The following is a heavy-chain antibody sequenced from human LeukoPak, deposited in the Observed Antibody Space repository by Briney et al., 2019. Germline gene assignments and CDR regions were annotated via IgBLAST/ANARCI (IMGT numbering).Heavy chain of an antibody. CDR2: IIPILGIA. CDR1: GGTFSSYA. J-gene: IGHJ3*02. D-gene: IGHD1-14*01. CDR3: ARDPDTGGAFDI. Sequence: SVKVSCKASGGTFSSYAISWVRQAPGQGLEWMGRIIPILGIANYAQKFQGRVTITADKSTSTAYMELSSLRSEDTAVYYCARDPDTGGAFDIWGQGTMVTVPS. V-gene: IGHV1-69*04.